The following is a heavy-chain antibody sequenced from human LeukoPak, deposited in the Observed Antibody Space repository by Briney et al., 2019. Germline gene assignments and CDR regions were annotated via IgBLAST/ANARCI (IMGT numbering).Heavy chain of an antibody. D-gene: IGHD6-19*01. CDR2: NYTSGST. CDR3: ARDKGYSSGWYEDGFDY. J-gene: IGHJ4*02. CDR1: GDSYSRYY. V-gene: IGHV4-4*07. Sequence: SEPLSLPCTVSGDSYSRYYWSWIPQPAGRGREWIGRNYTSGSTNYNPSLKSRVTISVDKSKNQFSLKLSSVTAADTAVYYCARDKGYSSGWYEDGFDYWGQGTLVTVSS.